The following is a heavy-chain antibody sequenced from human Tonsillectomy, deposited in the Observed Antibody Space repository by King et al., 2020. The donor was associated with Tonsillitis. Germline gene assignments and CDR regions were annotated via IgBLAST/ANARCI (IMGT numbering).Heavy chain of an antibody. D-gene: IGHD3-22*01. Sequence: QLQESGPGVVKPSETLSLTCTVSGGSISSYYWSWLRPPPRKGLEWIGYIYYGGSTNYNPSLKSRVTISVDTSKNQFSLKLSSVTAADTAVYYCARHDANYYGSSGYYYLFEYWGQGTLVTVSS. V-gene: IGHV4-59*08. CDR1: GGSISSYY. CDR3: ARHDANYYGSSGYYYLFEY. CDR2: IYYGGST. J-gene: IGHJ4*02.